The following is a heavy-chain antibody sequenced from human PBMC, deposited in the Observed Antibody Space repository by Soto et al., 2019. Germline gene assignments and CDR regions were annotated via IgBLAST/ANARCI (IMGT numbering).Heavy chain of an antibody. D-gene: IGHD2-2*01. CDR3: AKFYCISTMCQAPAAKSTGGFEI. CDR2: ISGSGVST. J-gene: IGHJ3*02. V-gene: IGHV3-23*01. Sequence: EPQLLESGGGLGHPGGSLRLSCAASGLTFSSYGMSLVRQAPGKGLEWVAAISGSGVSTYYAASVRGRSTISRDNSKKTVDLQMNSLRAEDTAVYYCAKFYCISTMCQAPAAKSTGGFEIWGQGTLVTVSS. CDR1: GLTFSSYG.